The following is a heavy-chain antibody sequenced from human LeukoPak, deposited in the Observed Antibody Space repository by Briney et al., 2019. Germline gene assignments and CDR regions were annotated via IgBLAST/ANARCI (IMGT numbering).Heavy chain of an antibody. CDR2: INHSGST. D-gene: IGHD6-6*01. Sequence: PSETLSLTCAVYGGSFSGYYWSWIRQPPGKGLEWIGEINHSGSTNYNPSLKSRVTISVDTSKDQFSLKLSSVTAADTAVYYCARDRAGSSSPTFYYYMDVWGKGTTVTVSS. J-gene: IGHJ6*03. CDR1: GGSFSGYY. V-gene: IGHV4-34*01. CDR3: ARDRAGSSSPTFYYYMDV.